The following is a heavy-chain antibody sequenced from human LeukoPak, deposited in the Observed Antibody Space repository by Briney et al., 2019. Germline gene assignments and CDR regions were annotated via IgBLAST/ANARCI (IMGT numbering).Heavy chain of an antibody. J-gene: IGHJ4*02. CDR1: GGSISSRSYY. CDR2: IYYSGST. D-gene: IGHD3-22*01. Sequence: SETLSLTCTVSGGSISSRSYYWGWIRQPPGKGLEWVGSIYYSGSTYYNPSLKSRLTISVDTSKNQFSLKLSSVTAADTAVYYCARNSITVIVQTDAHFDYWGQGTLVTVSS. V-gene: IGHV4-39*01. CDR3: ARNSITVIVQTDAHFDY.